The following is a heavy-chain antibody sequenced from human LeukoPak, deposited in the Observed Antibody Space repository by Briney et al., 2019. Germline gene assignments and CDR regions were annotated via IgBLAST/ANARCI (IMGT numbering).Heavy chain of an antibody. CDR1: GFTFSSYG. D-gene: IGHD3-9*01. CDR3: AKDRLVTPLYYFDY. J-gene: IGHJ4*02. V-gene: IGHV3-30*02. CDR2: IRYDGSNK. Sequence: GGSLRLSCAASGFTFSSYGMHWVRQAPGKGLEWVAFIRYDGSNKYYADSVKGRFTISRDNAKNSLYLQMNSLRAEDTALYYCAKDRLVTPLYYFDYWGQGTLVTVSS.